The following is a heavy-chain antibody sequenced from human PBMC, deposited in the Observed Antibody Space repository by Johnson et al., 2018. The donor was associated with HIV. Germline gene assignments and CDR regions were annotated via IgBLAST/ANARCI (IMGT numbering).Heavy chain of an antibody. CDR1: GFTFSHYA. CDR2: ISYDGSNK. CDR3: AKAGGGTYYNFWSGYHDTFDI. D-gene: IGHD3-3*01. V-gene: IGHV3-30*04. J-gene: IGHJ3*02. Sequence: VQLLESGGGVVQPGRSLRLSCAASGFTFSHYAVHWVRQAPGRGLEWVAVISYDGSNKYYADSVKGRFTISRDNSKNTLYLQMNSLRTEDPAVYYCAKAGGGTYYNFWSGYHDTFDIWGQGTMVTVSS.